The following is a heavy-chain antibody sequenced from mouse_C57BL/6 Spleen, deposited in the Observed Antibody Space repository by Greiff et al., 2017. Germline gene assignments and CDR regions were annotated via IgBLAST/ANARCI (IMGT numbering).Heavy chain of an antibody. CDR1: GYTFTDYN. CDR3: ARSLPYDGAFDY. D-gene: IGHD2-14*01. CDR2: INPNNGGT. Sequence: EVKLVESGPELVKPGASVKIPCKASGYTFTDYNMDWVKQSHGKSLEWIGDINPNNGGTIYNQKFKGKATLTVDKSSSTAYMELRSLTSEDTAVYYCARSLPYDGAFDYWGQGTTLTVSS. V-gene: IGHV1-18*01. J-gene: IGHJ2*01.